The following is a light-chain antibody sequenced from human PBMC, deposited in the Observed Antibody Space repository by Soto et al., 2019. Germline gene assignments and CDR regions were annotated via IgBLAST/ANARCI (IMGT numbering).Light chain of an antibody. Sequence: QSALTQPASVSGSPGQSITISCSGSITDIGGYNYVSWYQHHPGKAPKLMIYEVSNRPSGLSNRFSGSKSGNTASLTISGLQADDEGDYYCSSYTTSNTWLFGGGTQLTVL. CDR2: EVS. CDR3: SSYTTSNTWL. V-gene: IGLV2-14*01. J-gene: IGLJ7*01. CDR1: ITDIGGYNY.